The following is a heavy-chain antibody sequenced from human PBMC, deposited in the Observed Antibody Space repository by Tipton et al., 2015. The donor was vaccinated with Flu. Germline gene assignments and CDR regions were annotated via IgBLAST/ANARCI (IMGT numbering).Heavy chain of an antibody. V-gene: IGHV3-7*01. J-gene: IGHJ4*02. CDR1: GFISDDFW. D-gene: IGHD3-10*01. Sequence: SLRLSCAASGFISDDFWMSWLRQAPGKGLEWVANIKQDGSVKYYVDSVKGRFTISRDNAKNSLYLQMNSLRAEDTAVYYCARAIGLSGSFWGQGTLVTVSS. CDR2: IKQDGSVK. CDR3: ARAIGLSGSF.